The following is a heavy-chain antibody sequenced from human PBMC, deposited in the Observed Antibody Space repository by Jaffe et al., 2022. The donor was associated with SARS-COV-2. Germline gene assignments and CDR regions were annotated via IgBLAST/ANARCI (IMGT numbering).Heavy chain of an antibody. CDR3: AKGDCSSTSCYLFDY. D-gene: IGHD2-2*01. CDR2: ISWNSGSI. V-gene: IGHV3-9*01. CDR1: GFTFDDYA. J-gene: IGHJ4*02. Sequence: EVQLVESGGGLVQPGRSLRLSCAASGFTFDDYAMHWVRQAPGKGLEWVSGISWNSGSIGYADSVKGRFTISRDNAKNSLYLQMNSLRAEDTALYYCAKGDCSSTSCYLFDYWGQGTLVTVSS.